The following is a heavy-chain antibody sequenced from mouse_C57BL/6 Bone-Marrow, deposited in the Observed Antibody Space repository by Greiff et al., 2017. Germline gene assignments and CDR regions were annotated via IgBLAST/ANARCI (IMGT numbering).Heavy chain of an antibody. CDR1: GYAFSSSW. D-gene: IGHD2-12*01. CDR2: IYPGAGDT. Sequence: VQLVESGPELVKPGASVKISCKASGYAFSSSWMHWVKQRPGQGLEWLGRIYPGAGDTTYNGKFKGKATLAADQSSSPAYMQLSSLPAEDSAVYFWGRFDSYSALAYWGQGTLVTVSA. J-gene: IGHJ3*01. CDR3: GRFDSYSALAY. V-gene: IGHV1-82*01.